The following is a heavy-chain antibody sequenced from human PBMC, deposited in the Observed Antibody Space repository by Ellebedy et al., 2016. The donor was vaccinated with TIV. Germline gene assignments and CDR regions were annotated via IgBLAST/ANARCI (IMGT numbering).Heavy chain of an antibody. CDR3: AKHVGGAYGKDYFDY. Sequence: PGGSLRLSCTASGFRFTTYAMSWVRRAPGQGLEWVSTITASGDSTYYVDSVKGRFTITRDNSMDTLYLQVSSLSAEDTGVYICAKHVGGAYGKDYFDYWGQGTLVTVSS. J-gene: IGHJ4*02. CDR1: GFRFTTYA. D-gene: IGHD3-10*02. CDR2: ITASGDST. V-gene: IGHV3-23*01.